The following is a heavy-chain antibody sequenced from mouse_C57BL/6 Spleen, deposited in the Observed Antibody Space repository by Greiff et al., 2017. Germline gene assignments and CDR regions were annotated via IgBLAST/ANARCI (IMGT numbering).Heavy chain of an antibody. CDR3: ARQAGGSSYFGYFDV. CDR2: ISNGGGST. Sequence: EVKLMESGGGLVQPGGSLKLSCAASGFTFSDYYMYWVRQTPEKRLEWVAYISNGGGSTYYPDTVKGRFTISRDNAKNTLYLQMSRLKSEDTAMYYGARQAGGSSYFGYFDVWGTGTTVTVSS. CDR1: GFTFSDYY. J-gene: IGHJ1*03. V-gene: IGHV5-12*01. D-gene: IGHD1-1*01.